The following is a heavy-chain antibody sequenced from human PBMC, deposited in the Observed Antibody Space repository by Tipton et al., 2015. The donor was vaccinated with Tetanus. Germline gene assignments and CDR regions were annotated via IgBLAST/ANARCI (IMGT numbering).Heavy chain of an antibody. CDR2: IAEDGSS. Sequence: TLSLTCSVSGDSITRDGYSWHWIRQPPGKGLEWIGYIAEDGSSYYSPSLDRRATISVDTSKSQFSLRLTSVTAADTAVYYCARSKLLWFGESLSGFDSWGQGTLVTVSA. J-gene: IGHJ4*02. CDR1: GDSITRDGYS. CDR3: ARSKLLWFGESLSGFDS. D-gene: IGHD3-10*01. V-gene: IGHV4-30-2*02.